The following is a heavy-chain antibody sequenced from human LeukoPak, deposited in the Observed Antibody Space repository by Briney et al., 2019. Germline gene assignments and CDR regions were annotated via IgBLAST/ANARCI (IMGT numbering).Heavy chain of an antibody. V-gene: IGHV1-3*01. J-gene: IGHJ5*02. Sequence: ASVKVSCKASGYTFTSYAMHWVRQAPGQRLKWMGWFNAGNGNTKYSQKFQGRVTITRDTSASTAYMELSSLRSEDTAVYYCARDPYSSSSPNTWFDPWGQGTLVTVSS. CDR1: GYTFTSYA. CDR2: FNAGNGNT. D-gene: IGHD6-13*01. CDR3: ARDPYSSSSPNTWFDP.